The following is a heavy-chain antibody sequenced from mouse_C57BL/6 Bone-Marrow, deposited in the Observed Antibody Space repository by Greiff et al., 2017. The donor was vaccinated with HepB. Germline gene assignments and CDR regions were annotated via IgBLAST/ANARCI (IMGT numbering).Heavy chain of an antibody. CDR2: IYPGSGST. CDR1: GYTFTSYW. J-gene: IGHJ1*03. D-gene: IGHD1-1*01. Sequence: QVQLQQPGAELVKPGASVKMSCKASGYTFTSYWITWVKQRPGQGLEWIGDIYPGSGSTNYNEKFKSKATLTVDTSSSTAYMQLSSLTSEDSAVYYCARYQITTVVDWYFDVWGTGTTVTVSS. CDR3: ARYQITTVVDWYFDV. V-gene: IGHV1-55*01.